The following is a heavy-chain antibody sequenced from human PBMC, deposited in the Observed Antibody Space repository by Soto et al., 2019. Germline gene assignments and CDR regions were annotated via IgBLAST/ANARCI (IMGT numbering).Heavy chain of an antibody. Sequence: SETLSLTCTVSGGSISSSSYYWGWIRQPPGKGLEWIGSIYYSGSTYYNPSLKSRVTISVDTSKNQFSLKLSSVTAADTAVYYCARRDSGYDPNWFDPWGQGTLVTVSS. D-gene: IGHD5-12*01. V-gene: IGHV4-39*01. CDR3: ARRDSGYDPNWFDP. CDR2: IYYSGST. CDR1: GGSISSSSYY. J-gene: IGHJ5*02.